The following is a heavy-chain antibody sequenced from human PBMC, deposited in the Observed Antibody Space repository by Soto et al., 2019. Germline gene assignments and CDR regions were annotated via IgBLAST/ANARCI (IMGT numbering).Heavy chain of an antibody. CDR1: GFTFSSYG. D-gene: IGHD6-19*01. CDR3: AKHLLEVAGYVHGMDV. CDR2: IPHDGRNK. Sequence: QVQLVESGGGVVQPGRSLRLSCAASGFTFSSYGMHWVRQAPGKGLEWVAVIPHDGRNKYFADSVKGRLTISRDNSQNTLYLQMNSLRAEDTAVYYCAKHLLEVAGYVHGMDVWGQGTTVTVSS. V-gene: IGHV3-30*18. J-gene: IGHJ6*02.